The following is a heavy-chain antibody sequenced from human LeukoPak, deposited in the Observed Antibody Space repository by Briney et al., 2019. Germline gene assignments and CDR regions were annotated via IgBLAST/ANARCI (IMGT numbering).Heavy chain of an antibody. CDR3: ARDHYSSGSY. V-gene: IGHV3-30*04. Sequence: GGSLRLSCAASGFTFSSYAMHRVRQAPGKGLEWVAVISYDGSNKYYADSVKGRFTISRDNSKNTLYLQMNSLRAEDTAVYYCARDHYSSGSYWGQGTLVTVSS. D-gene: IGHD6-19*01. CDR1: GFTFSSYA. CDR2: ISYDGSNK. J-gene: IGHJ4*02.